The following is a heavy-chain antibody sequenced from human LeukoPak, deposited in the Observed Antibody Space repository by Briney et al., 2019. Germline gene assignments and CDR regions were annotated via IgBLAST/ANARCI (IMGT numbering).Heavy chain of an antibody. CDR2: INHRGSS. J-gene: IGHJ4*02. V-gene: IGHV4-34*01. CDR3: ARDKFCSDTGSCNIGLFDF. CDR1: GGSFSGYY. D-gene: IGHD2-15*01. Sequence: SETLSLTCGVFGGSFSGYYWTWLRRPPGKGLEWIGQINHRGSSHYNPSLRSRVTISVDTPKTQFSLKLTSVTAADTAVYYCARDKFCSDTGSCNIGLFDFWGQGALVTVSS.